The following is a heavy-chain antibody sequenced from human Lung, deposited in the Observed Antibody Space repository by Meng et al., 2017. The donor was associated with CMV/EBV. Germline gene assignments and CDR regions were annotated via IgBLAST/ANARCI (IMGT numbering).Heavy chain of an antibody. CDR1: GFTFSSYE. V-gene: IGHV3-48*03. CDR3: ARTIAAAPYYFDY. CDR2: ISSSGSTI. D-gene: IGHD6-13*01. J-gene: IGHJ4*02. Sequence: GGSLRLSCAASGFTFSSYEMNWVRQAPGKELEWVSYISSSGSTIYYADSVKGRFTISRDNAKNSLYLQMNSLRAEDTAVYYCARTIAAAPYYFDYWGQGTLVTVSS.